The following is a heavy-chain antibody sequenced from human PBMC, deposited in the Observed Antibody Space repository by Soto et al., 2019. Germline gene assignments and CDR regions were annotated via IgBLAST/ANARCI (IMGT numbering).Heavy chain of an antibody. Sequence: QVQLQESGPGLVKPSETLSLTCTVSGGSISSNYWSWIRQPPGKGLEWIGYIYYSGSTNYSPSLKSLFTTSVATSTNQFSLQLNSVTAADTAVYYCARVFGPWGQGTLVTVSS. CDR1: GGSISSNY. V-gene: IGHV4-59*01. CDR3: ARVFGP. J-gene: IGHJ5*02. D-gene: IGHD3-16*01. CDR2: IYYSGST.